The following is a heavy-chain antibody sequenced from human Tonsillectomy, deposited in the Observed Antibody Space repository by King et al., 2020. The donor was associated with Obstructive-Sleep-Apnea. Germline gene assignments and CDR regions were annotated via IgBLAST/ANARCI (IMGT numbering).Heavy chain of an antibody. CDR2: IYYSGST. V-gene: IGHV4-39*07. CDR1: GGSISSSSYY. CDR3: ATPPGGSTSYYFDY. J-gene: IGHJ4*02. Sequence: QLQESGPGLVKPSETLSLTCTVSGGSISSSSYYWGWIRQPPGKGLEWIGSIYYSGSTYYNPSLKRRVTISLDTSKNQFSLKLTSLTAADTAVYYCATPPGGSTSYYFDYWGQGTLVTVSS. D-gene: IGHD3-10*01.